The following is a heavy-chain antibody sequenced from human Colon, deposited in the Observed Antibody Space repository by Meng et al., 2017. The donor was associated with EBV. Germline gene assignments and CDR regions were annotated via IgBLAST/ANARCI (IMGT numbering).Heavy chain of an antibody. V-gene: IGHV4-39*07. CDR1: GAATNNADYT. D-gene: IGHD2-15*01. Sequence: LQVHAPVTGPVQPSGTLVLTCPVSGAATNNADYTWGCIRQPTGKGLEWIGTIYYLAGTHYNPSLDSRLTISIDTSKNQFSLKLTSVTAADTAIYYCARGTPFDYWGQGTLVTVSS. CDR3: ARGTPFDY. J-gene: IGHJ4*02. CDR2: IYYLAGT.